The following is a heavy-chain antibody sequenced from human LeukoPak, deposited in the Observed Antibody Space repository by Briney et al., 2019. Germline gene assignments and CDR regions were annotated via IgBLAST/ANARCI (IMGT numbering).Heavy chain of an antibody. Sequence: SETLSLTCTVSGGSISSSSYYWGWIRQPPGKGLEWIGSIYYSGSTSYNPSLRSRVTISIDTSKNQFSLKLSSVTAADTAVYYCARVIYGDFYFDYWGQGTLVTVSS. V-gene: IGHV4-39*07. D-gene: IGHD4-17*01. CDR1: GGSISSSSYY. J-gene: IGHJ4*02. CDR2: IYYSGST. CDR3: ARVIYGDFYFDY.